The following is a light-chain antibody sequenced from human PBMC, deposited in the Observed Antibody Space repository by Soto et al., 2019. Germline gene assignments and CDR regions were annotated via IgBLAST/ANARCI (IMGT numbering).Light chain of an antibody. V-gene: IGKV3-15*01. Sequence: EIVMTQSPATLSVSPGERATLSCRASQSVGSNLAWYQQKPGQAPRLLIYGASTRATGIPARFSGSGSGTEFTPTISSLQSEDFAIYFCQQYNNWPPDRTFGQGTKVEI. CDR1: QSVGSN. CDR2: GAS. J-gene: IGKJ1*01. CDR3: QQYNNWPPDRT.